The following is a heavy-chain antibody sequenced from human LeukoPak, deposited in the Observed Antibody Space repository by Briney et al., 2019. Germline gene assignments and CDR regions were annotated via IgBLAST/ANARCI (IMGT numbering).Heavy chain of an antibody. D-gene: IGHD2-15*01. Sequence: GGSLRLSCAASGFTFSSYAMSWVRQAPGKGLEWVSAISGSGGSTYHADSVKGRFTISRDNSKNTLYLQMNSLRAEDTAVYYCAKGTGYCSGGSCYSAYYYYMDVWGKGTTVTVSS. V-gene: IGHV3-23*01. CDR3: AKGTGYCSGGSCYSAYYYYMDV. CDR2: ISGSGGST. CDR1: GFTFSSYA. J-gene: IGHJ6*03.